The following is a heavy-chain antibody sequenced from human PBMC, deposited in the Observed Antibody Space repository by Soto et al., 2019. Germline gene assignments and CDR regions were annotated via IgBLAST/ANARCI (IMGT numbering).Heavy chain of an antibody. D-gene: IGHD3-10*01. CDR1: GVPITTFY. CDR3: ARGQLLHYQYGLDV. Sequence: QVQLQESGPALVRPSDSLSLMCSVSGVPITTFYWSWIRQAPGKGLEYIGYIYYGGSTHYNPALKSRVTISVDTANNAFSLKLRSVTAADTAAYYCARGQLLHYQYGLDVWGQGTTVIV. J-gene: IGHJ6*02. V-gene: IGHV4-59*07. CDR2: IYYGGST.